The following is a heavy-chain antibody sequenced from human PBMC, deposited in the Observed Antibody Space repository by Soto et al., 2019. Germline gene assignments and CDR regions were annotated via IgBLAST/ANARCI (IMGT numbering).Heavy chain of an antibody. V-gene: IGHV1-24*01. CDR1: GYTLTELS. D-gene: IGHD6-13*01. CDR3: ATKGRWYVGYYYYGMDV. CDR2: FDPEDGET. Sequence: ASVKVSCKVSGYTLTELSMHWVRQAPGKGLEWMGGFDPEDGETIYAQKFQGRVTMTEDTSTDTAYMELSSLRSEGTAVYYCATKGRWYVGYYYYGMDVWGQGTTVTV. J-gene: IGHJ6*02.